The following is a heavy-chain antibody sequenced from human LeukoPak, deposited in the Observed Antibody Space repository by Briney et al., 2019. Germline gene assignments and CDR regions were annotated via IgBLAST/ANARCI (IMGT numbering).Heavy chain of an antibody. CDR2: VSASGGST. J-gene: IGHJ4*02. V-gene: IGHV3-23*01. CDR1: GFTFSRYA. Sequence: EGSLRLSCAASGFTFSRYARNWARQAPGKGLEWISTVSASGGSTYYADSVKGRFTISRDNSENTLYLQMNSLRAEDTAVYYCAKDVKAGSGDCYFDYWGQGTLVTVSS. CDR3: AKDVKAGSGDCYFDY. D-gene: IGHD2-21*01.